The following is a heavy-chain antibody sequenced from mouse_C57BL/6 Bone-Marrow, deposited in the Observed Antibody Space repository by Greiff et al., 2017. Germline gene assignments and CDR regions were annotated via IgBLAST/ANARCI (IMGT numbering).Heavy chain of an antibody. J-gene: IGHJ1*03. CDR1: GYAFTNYL. CDR3: ASEGYYGSSYWYFDV. Sequence: QVQLQQSGAELVRPGTSVKVSCKASGYAFTNYLIAWVKQRPGQGLEWIGVINPGSGGTNYNEKFKGKATLTADKSSSTAYMQLSRLTSEDSAVYFGASEGYYGSSYWYFDVWGTGTTVTVSS. CDR2: INPGSGGT. D-gene: IGHD1-1*01. V-gene: IGHV1-54*01.